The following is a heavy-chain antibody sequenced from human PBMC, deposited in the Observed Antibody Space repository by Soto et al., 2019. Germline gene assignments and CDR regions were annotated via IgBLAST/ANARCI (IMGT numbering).Heavy chain of an antibody. CDR1: GFPFSSYE. CDR2: ISSSGSTI. V-gene: IGHV3-48*03. CDR3: ARYSSGWKYYYYYYGMDV. Sequence: GGSQILSCAASGFPFSSYEVNWVRQDPGKGLEWVSYISSSGSTIYYADSVKGRFTISRDNAKNSLYLQMNSLRAEDTAVYYCARYSSGWKYYYYYYGMDVWGQGTTVPVSS. J-gene: IGHJ6*02. D-gene: IGHD6-19*01.